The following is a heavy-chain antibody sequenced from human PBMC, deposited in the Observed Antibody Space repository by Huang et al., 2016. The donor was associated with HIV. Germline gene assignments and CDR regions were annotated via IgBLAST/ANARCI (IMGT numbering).Heavy chain of an antibody. V-gene: IGHV3-49*03. Sequence: EVNMVESGGGSVQPGRSLRLSCLTSGFPFRDYAITWFRQAPGKGLEWVGLISSNVYGGTVQYAASVKGRFIISRDDSRNIAYLEMNSPKTDDTGTYYCSTDGEPYHFEYWGRGTRVTVAS. CDR3: STDGEPYHFEY. D-gene: IGHD2-2*02. CDR2: ISSNVYGGTV. J-gene: IGHJ4*02. CDR1: GFPFRDYA.